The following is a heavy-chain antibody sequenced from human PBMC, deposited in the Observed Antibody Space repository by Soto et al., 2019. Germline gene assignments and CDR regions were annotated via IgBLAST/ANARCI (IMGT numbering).Heavy chain of an antibody. Sequence: SGPTLVNPTQTLTLTCAFSGFSLTTSGVCVSWIRQPPGKAMEWLARIDWDDDKYYSTSLKTRLTISKDTSKNQVVLKMTNMDPVDIGTYYCARIRAAAGYGMDVWGQGTTVTVSS. D-gene: IGHD6-13*01. CDR3: ARIRAAAGYGMDV. CDR1: GFSLTTSGVC. V-gene: IGHV2-70*11. J-gene: IGHJ6*02. CDR2: IDWDDDK.